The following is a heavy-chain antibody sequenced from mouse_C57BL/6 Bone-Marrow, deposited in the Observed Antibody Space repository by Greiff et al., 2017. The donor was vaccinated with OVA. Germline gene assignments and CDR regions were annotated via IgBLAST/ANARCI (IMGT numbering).Heavy chain of an antibody. V-gene: IGHV1-81*01. CDR1: GYTFTSYG. J-gene: IGHJ2*01. D-gene: IGHD2-1*01. Sequence: VQLQQSGAELARPGASVKLSCKATGYTFTSYGISWVKQRTGQGLEWIGEIYPRSGNTYYNEKFKGKATLTADKSSSTAYMELRSLTSEDSAVYFCASRGGFLYGNYRDYWGQGTTLTVSS. CDR3: ASRGGFLYGNYRDY. CDR2: IYPRSGNT.